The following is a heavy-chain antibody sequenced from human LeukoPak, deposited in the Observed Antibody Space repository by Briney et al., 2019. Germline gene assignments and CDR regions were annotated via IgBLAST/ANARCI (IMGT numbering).Heavy chain of an antibody. V-gene: IGHV3-23*01. CDR1: GFTFRNYG. D-gene: IGHD2-8*01. CDR2: ISASSGST. J-gene: IGHJ4*02. Sequence: GGSLRLSCAGSGFTFRNYGMSWVRQAPGKRPQWVSAISASSGSTYYADSVKGRFTISKDNSKNTLYLQMNNLSVEDTAVYYCSKLGTSHMVYDYYDYWGQGTLVTVSS. CDR3: SKLGTSHMVYDYYDY.